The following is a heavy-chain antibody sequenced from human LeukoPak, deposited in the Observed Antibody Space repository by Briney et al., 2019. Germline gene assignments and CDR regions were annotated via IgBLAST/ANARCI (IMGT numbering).Heavy chain of an antibody. CDR1: GDSMYSYY. Sequence: SETLSLTFTVSGDSMYSYYWSWIRQPPGKGLEWIGYISYSGSTNYNPSLKSRVTIMADTSKSQFSLRLSSVTAADTAVYYCARGPAAYDYWGQGTLVTVSS. J-gene: IGHJ4*02. CDR2: ISYSGST. CDR3: ARGPAAYDY. D-gene: IGHD2-2*01. V-gene: IGHV4-59*01.